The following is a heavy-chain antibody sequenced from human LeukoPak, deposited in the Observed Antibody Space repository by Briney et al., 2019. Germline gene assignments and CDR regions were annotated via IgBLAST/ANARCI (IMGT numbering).Heavy chain of an antibody. D-gene: IGHD5-12*01. J-gene: IGHJ4*02. CDR3: ARGPSGYHNT. CDR2: ISSSTSYI. Sequence: GGSLRLSCAASGFIFSTYSMNWVRQAPGKGLEWVSSISSSTSYIYYADSVKGRFTISRDNAKNSLYLQMNSLRPEDTAVYYCARGPSGYHNTGGQGTLVTVSS. CDR1: GFIFSTYS. V-gene: IGHV3-21*01.